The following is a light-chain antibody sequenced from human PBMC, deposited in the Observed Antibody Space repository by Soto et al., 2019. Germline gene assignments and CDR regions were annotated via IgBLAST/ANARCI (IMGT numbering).Light chain of an antibody. CDR1: QSVSSSY. V-gene: IGKV3-20*01. CDR2: GAS. Sequence: EIVLTQSTGTLSLSPGERATLSCRASQSVSSSYLAWYQQKPGQAPRLLIYGASSRATGIPDRFSGSGSGTAFTLTISRLEPEDFAVYYCQQYGSSPPWTFGQGTKVEIK. CDR3: QQYGSSPPWT. J-gene: IGKJ1*01.